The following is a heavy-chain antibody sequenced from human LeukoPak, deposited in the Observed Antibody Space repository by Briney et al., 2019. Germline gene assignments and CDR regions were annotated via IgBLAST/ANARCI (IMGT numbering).Heavy chain of an antibody. CDR2: INPNNGDT. CDR3: ARVKAAGFFAGLGY. J-gene: IGHJ4*02. D-gene: IGHD6-13*01. CDR1: GYTFTGYY. Sequence: AASVKVSCKASGYTFTGYYMYWVRQAPGQGLEWMGWINPNNGDTHYAQEFQGRVTMTRDTSISTAYMELSRLRSDDTAVYYCARVKAAGFFAGLGYWGQGTLVTVSS. V-gene: IGHV1-2*02.